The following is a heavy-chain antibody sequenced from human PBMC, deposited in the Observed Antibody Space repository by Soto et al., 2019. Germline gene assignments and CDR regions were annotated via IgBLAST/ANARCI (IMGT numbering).Heavy chain of an antibody. J-gene: IGHJ4*02. CDR1: GFTFSSHA. D-gene: IGHD2-15*01. Sequence: GGPLRLSCTASGFTFSSHAMSWVRQAPGKQLEWVSAISGSAGLTFYADSVKGRFTISRDNSKNTLYLQMNSLRAEDTAVYYCAKDWVSGSSPYWGQGTLVTVSS. CDR3: AKDWVSGSSPY. CDR2: ISGSAGLT. V-gene: IGHV3-23*01.